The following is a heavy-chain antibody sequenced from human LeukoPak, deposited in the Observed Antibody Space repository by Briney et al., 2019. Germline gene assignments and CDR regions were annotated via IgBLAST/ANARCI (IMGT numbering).Heavy chain of an antibody. Sequence: PGGSLRLSCAASGFTFSSYWMHWVRQAPGKGLVWVSRINTDGSSTSYADSVKGRFTISRDNAKNTLYLQMNSLRAGDTAVYYCARGEISIAAATPRSHIDRWGQGTLVTVSS. CDR3: ARGEISIAAATPRSHIDR. CDR1: GFTFSSYW. D-gene: IGHD6-13*01. CDR2: INTDGSST. J-gene: IGHJ5*02. V-gene: IGHV3-74*01.